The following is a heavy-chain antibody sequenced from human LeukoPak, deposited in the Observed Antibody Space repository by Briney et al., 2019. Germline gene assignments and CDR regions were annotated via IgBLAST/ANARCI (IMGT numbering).Heavy chain of an antibody. D-gene: IGHD5-18*01. CDR3: AKDQGIQLWLKYFQH. V-gene: IGHV3-23*01. Sequence: PGGSLRLSCAAPGFTFNNYAMTWVRQAPGKGLEWVSAISGSGGTTLYADSVKGRFTISRDNSKSTLYLQMNSLRAEDTAVYYCAKDQGIQLWLKYFQHWGQGTLVTVSS. CDR2: ISGSGGTT. CDR1: GFTFNNYA. J-gene: IGHJ1*01.